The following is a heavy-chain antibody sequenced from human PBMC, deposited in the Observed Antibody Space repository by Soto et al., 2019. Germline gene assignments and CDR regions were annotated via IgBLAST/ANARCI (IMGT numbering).Heavy chain of an antibody. CDR3: ARDHFGGYSDSSGYYSF. Sequence: PSETLSLICTVSGGSIYSGGYYWSWIRQNPGKGLEWVWYVYYSGNAYYNPSLMSRDTNSVDSSNNHFYLMLNSVTTASPAVSYCARDHFGGYSDSSGYYSFWGQGTLGTVSS. CDR2: VYYSGNA. D-gene: IGHD3-22*01. CDR1: GGSIYSGGYY. V-gene: IGHV4-31*03. J-gene: IGHJ4*02.